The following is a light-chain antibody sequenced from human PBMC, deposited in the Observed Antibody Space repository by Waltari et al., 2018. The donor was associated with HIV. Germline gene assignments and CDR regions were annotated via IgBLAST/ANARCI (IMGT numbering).Light chain of an antibody. CDR3: CSYAGSCLV. CDR1: SSDVGAYTL. J-gene: IGLJ3*02. V-gene: IGLV2-23*02. Sequence: QSALTQSASVSGSPGQSIPISCAGASSDVGAYTLVSWYHQHPGEVPKLLIYEVPERPSGVSTRFSGSKSGNTASLTISGLQAEDEADYFGCSYAGSCLVFGGGTKLTVL. CDR2: EVP.